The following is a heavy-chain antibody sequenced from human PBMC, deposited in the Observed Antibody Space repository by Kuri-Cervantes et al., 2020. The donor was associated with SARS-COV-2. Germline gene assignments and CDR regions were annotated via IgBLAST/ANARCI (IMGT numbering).Heavy chain of an antibody. CDR3: ARDIVVVPAAMNNWFDP. V-gene: IGHV4-34*09. J-gene: IGHJ5*02. Sequence: LRLSCAVYGGSFSGYYWSWIRQPPGKGLEWIGEINHSGSTNYNPSLKSRVTISVDTSKNQFSLKLSSVTAADTAVYYCARDIVVVPAAMNNWFDPWGQGTLVTVSS. D-gene: IGHD2-2*01. CDR1: GGSFSGYY. CDR2: INHSGST.